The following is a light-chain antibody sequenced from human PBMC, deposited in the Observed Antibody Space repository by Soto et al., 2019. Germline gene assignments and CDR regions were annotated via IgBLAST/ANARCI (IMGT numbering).Light chain of an antibody. CDR3: QQYGSSSGT. Sequence: EIVLTQSPGTLSLSPGERATLSCRASRSVSSSLAWYQQKPGQAPRLLIYGASSRATGIPDRFSGSGSGTDFTLTISRLEPEDFAVYYCQQYGSSSGTFGQGTKVEIK. CDR2: GAS. J-gene: IGKJ1*01. CDR1: RSVSSS. V-gene: IGKV3-20*01.